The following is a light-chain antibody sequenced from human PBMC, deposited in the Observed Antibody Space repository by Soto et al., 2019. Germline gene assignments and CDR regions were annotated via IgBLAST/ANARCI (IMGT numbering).Light chain of an antibody. V-gene: IGKV3-20*01. CDR2: GAS. J-gene: IGKJ1*01. CDR1: QSVSSSY. Sequence: EIVLTQSPGTLSLSPGERAPLSCRASQSVSSSYSAWYQQKPGQAPRLLIYGASSRATGIPDRFSGSGSWTDFTLTISRLETEYFAVYYCQQYGRSPPWTFGQVTKVEIK. CDR3: QQYGRSPPWT.